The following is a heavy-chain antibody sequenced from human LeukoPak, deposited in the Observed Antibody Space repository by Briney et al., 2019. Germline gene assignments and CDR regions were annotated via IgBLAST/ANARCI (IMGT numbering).Heavy chain of an antibody. Sequence: SETLSLTCTVSGGSIRSYYWSWIRQPPGKELEWIGYIYYSGSTNYNPSLKSRVTISVDTSKNQFSLKLSSVTAADTAVYYCARRFRQSGWDDAFDIWGQGTMVTVSS. J-gene: IGHJ3*02. D-gene: IGHD6-19*01. CDR3: ARRFRQSGWDDAFDI. CDR1: GGSIRSYY. CDR2: IYYSGST. V-gene: IGHV4-59*12.